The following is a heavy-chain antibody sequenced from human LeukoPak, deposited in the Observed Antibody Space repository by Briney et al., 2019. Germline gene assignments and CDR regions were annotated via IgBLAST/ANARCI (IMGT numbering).Heavy chain of an antibody. J-gene: IGHJ4*02. CDR1: GGSISSGGYY. CDR3: ARSAGSSSWYFDY. Sequence: PSQTLSLTCTVSGGSISSGGYYWSWVRQHPGTGLEWIGYIYYSGSTYYNASLKSRVTISVNTSKNQLSLKLSSVTAADTAVYYCARSAGSSSWYFDYWGQGTLVTVSS. D-gene: IGHD6-13*01. CDR2: IYYSGST. V-gene: IGHV4-31*03.